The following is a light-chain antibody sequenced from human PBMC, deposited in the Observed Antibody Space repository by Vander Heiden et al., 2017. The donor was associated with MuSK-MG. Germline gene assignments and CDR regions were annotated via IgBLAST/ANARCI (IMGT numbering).Light chain of an antibody. J-gene: IGLJ2*01. V-gene: IGLV4-69*01. CDR3: QTWGTGIVV. Sequence: QLVLTQSPSASASLGASLTLTCTRSSGHSSYAIAWHQQQPEKGPRYVMKLNCDGSHSKGDGIPDRFSGSSSGADRYLTISSLQAEDEADYYCQTWGTGIVVFGGGTKLTVL. CDR1: SGHSSYA. CDR2: LNCDGSH.